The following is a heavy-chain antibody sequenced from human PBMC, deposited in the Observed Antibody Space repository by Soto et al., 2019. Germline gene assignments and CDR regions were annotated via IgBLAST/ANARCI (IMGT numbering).Heavy chain of an antibody. D-gene: IGHD2-15*01. CDR2: IESNTNGGTT. CDR3: STVLEWWLIQSF. Sequence: EVQLVESGGGLVKPGGSLRLSCVVSGFTFSNAWMNWVRQAPGKGLEWVGRIESNTNGGTTDDATPVKGRFTISRDDSKNTLYLQMNSLEPEDTAVYYCSTVLEWWLIQSFWGQGTLVTVSS. CDR1: GFTFSNAW. J-gene: IGHJ4*02. V-gene: IGHV3-15*07.